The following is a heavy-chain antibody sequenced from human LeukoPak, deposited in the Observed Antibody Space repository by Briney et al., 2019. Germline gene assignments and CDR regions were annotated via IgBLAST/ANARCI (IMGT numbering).Heavy chain of an antibody. J-gene: IGHJ5*02. CDR1: GGSISSHY. CDR3: ARGAHYDFWSGYYTATDWFDP. D-gene: IGHD3-3*01. Sequence: SETLSLTCTVSGGSISSHYWSWIRQPPGKGLEWIGYIYYRGSTNYNPSLKSRVTISVDTSKNQFSLKLSSVTAADTAVYYCARGAHYDFWSGYYTATDWFDPWGQGTLVTVSS. CDR2: IYYRGST. V-gene: IGHV4-59*11.